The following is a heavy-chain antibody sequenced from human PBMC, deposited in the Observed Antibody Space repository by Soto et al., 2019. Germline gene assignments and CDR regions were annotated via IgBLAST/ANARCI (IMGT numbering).Heavy chain of an antibody. Sequence: ASVQVSCKASGYPFTGHYMHWVRQAPGQGLEWMGIINPSGGSTSYAQKFQGRVTMTRDTSTSTVYMELSSLRSEDTAVYYCARVRKFDIRSGYSYLGEWGQAPVVSLTS. CDR3: ARVRKFDIRSGYSYLGE. CDR2: INPSGGST. J-gene: IGHJ4*02. V-gene: IGHV1-46*01. CDR1: GYPFTGHY. D-gene: IGHD3-3*01.